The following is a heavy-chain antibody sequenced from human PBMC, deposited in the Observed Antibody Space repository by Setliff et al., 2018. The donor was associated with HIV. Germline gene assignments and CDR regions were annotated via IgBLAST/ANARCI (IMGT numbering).Heavy chain of an antibody. J-gene: IGHJ4*02. Sequence: SEILSLTCTVSGASISSGSYYWSWIRQPAGKGLEWIGRIYTSGSTNYNPSLKSRVTISVDTSKNQFSLKLSSVTAADTAVYYCASGLIAPRFWGQGTLVTVSS. V-gene: IGHV4-61*02. CDR2: IYTSGST. CDR3: ASGLIAPRF. CDR1: GASISSGSYY. D-gene: IGHD6-6*01.